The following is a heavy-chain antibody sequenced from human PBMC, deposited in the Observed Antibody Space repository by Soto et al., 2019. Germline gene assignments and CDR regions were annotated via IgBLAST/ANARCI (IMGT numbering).Heavy chain of an antibody. CDR3: AAGPFPYYYDSSGAYYYYGMDG. D-gene: IGHD3-22*01. V-gene: IGHV1-58*01. J-gene: IGHJ6*02. Sequence: ASVKVSCKASGFTFTSSAVQWVRQARGQRLEWIGWIVVGSGNTNYAQKFQERVTITRDMSTSTAYMELSSLRSEDTAVYYCAAGPFPYYYDSSGAYYYYGMDGWGQGTTVTVSS. CDR2: IVVGSGNT. CDR1: GFTFTSSA.